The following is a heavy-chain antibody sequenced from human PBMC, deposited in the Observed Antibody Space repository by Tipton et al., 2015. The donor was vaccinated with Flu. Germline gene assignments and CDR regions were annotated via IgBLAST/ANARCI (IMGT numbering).Heavy chain of an antibody. CDR3: ARDTYYYDSSGYYPYYYYGIDV. Sequence: TLSLTCTVSGGSISSGGYYWSWIRQHPGKGLEWIGYIYYSGSTYYNPSLKSRVTISVDTSKNQFSLKLSSVTAADTAVYYCARDTYYYDSSGYYPYYYYGIDVWGQGTTVTVSS. J-gene: IGHJ6*02. CDR2: IYYSGST. CDR1: GGSISSGGYY. D-gene: IGHD3-22*01. V-gene: IGHV4-31*03.